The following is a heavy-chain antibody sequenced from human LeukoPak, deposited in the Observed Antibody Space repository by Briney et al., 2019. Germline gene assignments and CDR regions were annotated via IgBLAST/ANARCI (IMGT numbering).Heavy chain of an antibody. D-gene: IGHD5-24*01. CDR1: GGSISSGSYY. CDR3: AIEMATIAAFDI. V-gene: IGHV4-61*02. CDR2: IYTSGST. Sequence: SQTLSLTCTVSGGSISSGSYYWSWIRQPAGKGLEWIGRIYTSGSTNYNPSLKSRVTISVDTSKNQFSLKLSSVTAADTAVYCCAIEMATIAAFDIWGQGTLVTVSS. J-gene: IGHJ4*02.